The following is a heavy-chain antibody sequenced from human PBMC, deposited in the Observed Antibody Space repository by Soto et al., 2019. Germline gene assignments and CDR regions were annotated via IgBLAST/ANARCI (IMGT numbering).Heavy chain of an antibody. Sequence: QITLKESGPTLVKPTQTLTLTCTFSGFSLSTSGVGVGWIRQPPGKALECLALIYWDDDKRYSPSLKSRLTITKDTAKNQVVLTMTNMDPVDTATYYCAHWKSGICFDYWGQGTLVTVSS. CDR3: AHWKSGICFDY. CDR1: GFSLSTSGVG. V-gene: IGHV2-5*02. CDR2: IYWDDDK. J-gene: IGHJ4*02. D-gene: IGHD1-1*01.